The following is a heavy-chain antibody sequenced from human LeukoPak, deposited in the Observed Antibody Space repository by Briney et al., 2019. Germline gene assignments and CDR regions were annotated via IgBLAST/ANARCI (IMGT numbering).Heavy chain of an antibody. CDR3: ARSFDI. CDR2: ISNSGSPI. V-gene: IGHV3-48*03. J-gene: IGHJ3*02. Sequence: GGSLRLSCAASGFSFSSYEMNWVRQTPGKGLEWVSYISNSGSPIYYADYVKGRFTISRDNAKNSLYLQTNSLRAEDTAVYYCARSFDIWGQGTMVTVSS. CDR1: GFSFSSYE.